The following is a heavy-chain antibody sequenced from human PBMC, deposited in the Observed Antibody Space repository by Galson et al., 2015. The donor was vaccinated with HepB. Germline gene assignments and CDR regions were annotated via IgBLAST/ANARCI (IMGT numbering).Heavy chain of an antibody. Sequence: TLSLTCTVSGGSISSGGYYWSWIRQHPGKGLEWIGYIYYSGSTYYNPSLKSRVTISVDTSKNQFSLKLSSVTAADTAVYYCARGGDVNTYYDFWSGYPPLDYWGQGTLVTVSS. D-gene: IGHD3-3*01. CDR2: IYYSGST. V-gene: IGHV4-31*03. CDR1: GGSISSGGYY. J-gene: IGHJ4*02. CDR3: ARGGDVNTYYDFWSGYPPLDY.